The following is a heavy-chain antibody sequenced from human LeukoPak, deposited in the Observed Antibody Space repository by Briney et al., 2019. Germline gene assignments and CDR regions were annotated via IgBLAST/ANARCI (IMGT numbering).Heavy chain of an antibody. CDR3: ARGYSSSWYWFDP. Sequence: SETLSLTCAVYGGSFSSYYWSWIRQPPGKGLEWIGEINHSGSANYNPSLKSRVTISVDTSKNQFSLKLSSVTAADTAVYYCARGYSSSWYWFDPWGQGTLVTVSS. J-gene: IGHJ5*02. V-gene: IGHV4-34*01. CDR2: INHSGSA. D-gene: IGHD6-13*01. CDR1: GGSFSSYY.